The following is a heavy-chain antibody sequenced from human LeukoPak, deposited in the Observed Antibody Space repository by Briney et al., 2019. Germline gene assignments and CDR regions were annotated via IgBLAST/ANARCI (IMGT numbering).Heavy chain of an antibody. V-gene: IGHV1-46*01. Sequence: ASVKVSCKASGYTFTSYYLHWVRQAPGQGLEWMGIINPSVGSTTYAQKFQGRVSMTRDTSTSTVYMELSSLRSEDTAVYYCARDWGGDSSGYFLYWGQGTLVTVSS. J-gene: IGHJ4*02. CDR1: GYTFTSYY. D-gene: IGHD3-22*01. CDR3: ARDWGGDSSGYFLY. CDR2: INPSVGST.